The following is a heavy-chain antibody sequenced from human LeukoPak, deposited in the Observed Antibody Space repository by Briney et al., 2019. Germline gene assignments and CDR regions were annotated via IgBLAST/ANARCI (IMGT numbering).Heavy chain of an antibody. Sequence: SETLSLTCTVSGVSVSSGSYYWSWIRQPTGKGLEWIGYIYYSGSTNYNPSLKSRVTMSVDTSKNQFSLKLSPVTAADTAVYYCARDYPGFDPWGQGTLVTVSS. CDR1: GVSVSSGSYY. V-gene: IGHV4-61*01. CDR3: ARDYPGFDP. J-gene: IGHJ5*02. CDR2: IYYSGST. D-gene: IGHD3-16*02.